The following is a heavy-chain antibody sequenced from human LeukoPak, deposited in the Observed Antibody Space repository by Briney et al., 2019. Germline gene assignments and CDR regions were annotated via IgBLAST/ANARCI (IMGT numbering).Heavy chain of an antibody. D-gene: IGHD2-15*01. CDR1: GFTFSSYA. V-gene: IGHV3-23*01. CDR3: AKLWGIEVSWYYFDY. CDR2: ISGSGGST. Sequence: GGSLRLSCAASGFTFSSYAMSWVRQAPGKGLEWVSVISGSGGSTYYADSVKGRFTISRDNSKNTLYLQMNSLRAEDTAVYYCAKLWGIEVSWYYFDYWGQGTLVTVSS. J-gene: IGHJ4*02.